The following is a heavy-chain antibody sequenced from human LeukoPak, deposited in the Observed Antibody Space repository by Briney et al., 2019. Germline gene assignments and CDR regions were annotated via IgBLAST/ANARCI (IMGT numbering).Heavy chain of an antibody. J-gene: IGHJ5*02. Sequence: SETLSLTCTVSGDSISNYYWSWIRQPPGKGLEWIGCIYYSESTNYNPSLKSRVTISVDTSKNQFSLKLSSVTAADTAVYYCARYYYDSSGYYSFDPWGQGTLVTVSS. CDR3: ARYYYDSSGYYSFDP. CDR1: GDSISNYY. V-gene: IGHV4-59*01. CDR2: IYYSEST. D-gene: IGHD3-22*01.